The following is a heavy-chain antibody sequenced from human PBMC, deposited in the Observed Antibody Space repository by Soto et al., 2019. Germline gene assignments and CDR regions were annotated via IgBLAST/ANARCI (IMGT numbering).Heavy chain of an antibody. J-gene: IGHJ4*02. CDR1: GFTFSSYG. CDR2: ISYDGSNK. Sequence: GGSLRLSCAASGFTFSSYGMHWVRQAPGKGLEWVAVISYDGSNKYYADSVKGRFTISRDNSKNTLYLQMNSLRAEDTAVYYCAKDRGDYVGFDYWGQGTLVTVSS. CDR3: AKDRGDYVGFDY. D-gene: IGHD4-17*01. V-gene: IGHV3-30*18.